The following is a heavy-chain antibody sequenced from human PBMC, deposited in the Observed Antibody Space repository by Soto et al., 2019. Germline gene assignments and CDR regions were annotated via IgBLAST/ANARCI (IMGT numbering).Heavy chain of an antibody. V-gene: IGHV3-7*01. J-gene: IGHJ4*02. CDR3: ANVRENF. CDR1: RFTFSSYW. CDR2: IKEDGSNK. Sequence: EVQLVESGGGLVQPGASLRLSCAASRFTFSSYWMTWVRQAPGKGLEWVANIKEDGSNKNYVDSVKGRFTISRDNAKNSLYLQMNNLRAEDTAVYYCANVRENFWGQGTLVSVSS. D-gene: IGHD6-6*01.